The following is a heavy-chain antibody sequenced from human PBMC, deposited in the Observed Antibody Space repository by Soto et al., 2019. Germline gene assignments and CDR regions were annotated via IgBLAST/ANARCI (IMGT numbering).Heavy chain of an antibody. CDR3: AKEESYYDVWSGYYAYYGMDV. V-gene: IGHV3-23*01. J-gene: IGHJ6*02. CDR1: GFTFSSYA. D-gene: IGHD3-3*01. Sequence: GGSLRLSCAASGFTFSSYAMSWVRQAPGKGLEWVSAISGSGGSTYYADSVKGRFTISRDNSKNTLYLKMNSLRAEDTAVYYCAKEESYYDVWSGYYAYYGMDVWGHGTTVTVSS. CDR2: ISGSGGST.